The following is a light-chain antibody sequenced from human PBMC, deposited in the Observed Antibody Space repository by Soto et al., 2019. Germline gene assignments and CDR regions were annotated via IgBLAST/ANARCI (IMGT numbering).Light chain of an antibody. CDR1: QTVTSTF. V-gene: IGKV3-20*01. CDR2: GAS. CDR3: HQYDSSRT. Sequence: EIVLTQSPGTLSLSPGERVTLSCRASQTVTSTFLAWYQQKPGQAPRLLIYGASRRATGIPDRFSGSGSGTDFTLTITRLEPEDFAVYYCHQYDSSRTFGQGTKVEMK. J-gene: IGKJ1*01.